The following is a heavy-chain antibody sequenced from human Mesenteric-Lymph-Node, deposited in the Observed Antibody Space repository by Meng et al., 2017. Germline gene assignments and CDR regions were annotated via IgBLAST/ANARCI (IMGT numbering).Heavy chain of an antibody. J-gene: IGHJ6*02. V-gene: IGHV1-69*02. Sequence: SVKVSCKASGGTFSSYTISWVRQAPGQGLEWMGRIIPILGIANYAQKFQGRVTITADKSTSTAYMELSSLRSEDTAVYYCARPDSSGWYGGNYYYGMDVWGQGTTVTVSS. D-gene: IGHD6-19*01. CDR2: IIPILGIA. CDR3: ARPDSSGWYGGNYYYGMDV. CDR1: GGTFSSYT.